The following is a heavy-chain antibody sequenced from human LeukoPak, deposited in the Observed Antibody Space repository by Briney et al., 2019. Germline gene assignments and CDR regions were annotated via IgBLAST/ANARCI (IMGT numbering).Heavy chain of an antibody. Sequence: ASVKVSCKASGGTFSSYAISWVRQAPGQGLEWMGGIIPIFGTANYAQKFQGRVTITADESTSTAYMELSSLRSEDTAVYYCARIAAAGITDYYYMDVWGKGTTVTVSS. D-gene: IGHD6-13*01. CDR1: GGTFSSYA. CDR2: IIPIFGTA. V-gene: IGHV1-69*01. J-gene: IGHJ6*03. CDR3: ARIAAAGITDYYYMDV.